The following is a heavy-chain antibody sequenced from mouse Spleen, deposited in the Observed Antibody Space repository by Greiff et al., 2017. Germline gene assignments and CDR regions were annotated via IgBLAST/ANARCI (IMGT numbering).Heavy chain of an antibody. CDR2: IWSDGST. V-gene: IGHV2-6*02. D-gene: IGHD2-14*01. CDR3: ARKGYDGYFDV. CDR1: GFSLTSYG. Sequence: VKLVESGPGLVAPAQSLTITCTASGFSLTSYGVHWVRQPPGKGLEWLVVIWSDGSTTYNSALKSRLSISKDNTKSQVFLTMNSLQTDDTAMYYCARKGYDGYFDVWGAGTTVTVSS. J-gene: IGHJ1*01.